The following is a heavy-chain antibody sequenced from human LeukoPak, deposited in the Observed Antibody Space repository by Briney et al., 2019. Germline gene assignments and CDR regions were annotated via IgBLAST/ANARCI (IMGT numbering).Heavy chain of an antibody. V-gene: IGHV4-39*01. D-gene: IGHD6-19*01. CDR3: ARPRIAVAGMGAFDI. CDR2: IYYSGST. J-gene: IGHJ3*02. Sequence: PSETLSLTCTVSGGSISSSSYYWGWIRQPPGKGLEWIGSIYYSGSTYYNPSPKSRVTISVDTSKNQFSLKLSSVTAADTAVYYCARPRIAVAGMGAFDIWGQGTMVSVSP. CDR1: GGSISSSSYY.